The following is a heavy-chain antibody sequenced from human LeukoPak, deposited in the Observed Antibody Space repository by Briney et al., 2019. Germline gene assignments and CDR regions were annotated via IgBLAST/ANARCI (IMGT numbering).Heavy chain of an antibody. CDR3: ARDVTTHWIYYYYYYMDV. CDR1: GFTFSSYS. J-gene: IGHJ6*03. D-gene: IGHD4-11*01. V-gene: IGHV3-48*01. CDR2: ISSSSSTI. Sequence: GGSLRPSCAASGFTFSSYSMNWVRQAPGKGLEWVSYISSSSSTIYYADSVKGRFTISRDNAKNSLYLQMNSLRAEDTAVYYCARDVTTHWIYYYYYYMDVWGKGTTVTVSS.